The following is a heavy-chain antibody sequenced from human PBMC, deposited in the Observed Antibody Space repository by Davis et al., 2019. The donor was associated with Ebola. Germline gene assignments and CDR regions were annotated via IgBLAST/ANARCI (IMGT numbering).Heavy chain of an antibody. D-gene: IGHD3-10*01. CDR2: INYSGST. Sequence: MPGGSLRLSCAVYGGSFSGYYWTWIRQPPGKGLEWIGEINYSGSTNYNPSLKSLVTISVDTSKNQFSLKLSSVTAADTAVYYCARGGGFGGYGMDVWGQGTTVTVSS. J-gene: IGHJ6*02. CDR3: ARGGGFGGYGMDV. V-gene: IGHV4-34*01. CDR1: GGSFSGYY.